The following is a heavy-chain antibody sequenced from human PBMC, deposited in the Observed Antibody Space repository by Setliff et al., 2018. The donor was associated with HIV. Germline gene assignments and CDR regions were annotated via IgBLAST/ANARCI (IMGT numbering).Heavy chain of an antibody. CDR3: ARFWISGSYRDAFDI. Sequence: PGESLKISCRGSGYRFTDYWIGWVRRMPGKGLEWMGIIYPGDSDTRYSPSFQGQVIISADKSISTAYLQWSSLKASDSAMYYCARFWISGSYRDAFDIWGQGTMVTVSS. V-gene: IGHV5-51*01. D-gene: IGHD1-26*01. J-gene: IGHJ3*02. CDR1: GYRFTDYW. CDR2: IYPGDSDT.